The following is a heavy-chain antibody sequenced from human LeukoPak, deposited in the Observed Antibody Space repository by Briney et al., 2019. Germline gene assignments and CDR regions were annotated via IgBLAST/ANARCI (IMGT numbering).Heavy chain of an antibody. Sequence: SETLSLTCTVSGGSISSSSYYWGWIRQPPGKGLEWIGSIYYSGSTYYNPSLKSRVTISVDTSKNQFSLKLSSVTAADTAVYYCARDMRGMDVWGQGTTVTVSS. CDR2: IYYSGST. V-gene: IGHV4-39*07. CDR1: GGSISSSSYY. CDR3: ARDMRGMDV. J-gene: IGHJ6*02. D-gene: IGHD2-2*01.